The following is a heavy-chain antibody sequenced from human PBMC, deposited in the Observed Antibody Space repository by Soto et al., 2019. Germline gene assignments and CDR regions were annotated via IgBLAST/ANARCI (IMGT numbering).Heavy chain of an antibody. J-gene: IGHJ4*02. CDR1: GFTFSNAW. D-gene: IGHD3-10*01. CDR2: IKSKTDGGTT. Sequence: PGGSLRLSCAASGFTFSNAWMSWVRQAPGKGLEWVGRIKSKTDGGTTDYAAPVKGRFTISRDDSKNTLYLQMNSLKTEDTAVYYCTTDSVWFGELFRQWGQGTLVTVSS. CDR3: TTDSVWFGELFRQ. V-gene: IGHV3-15*01.